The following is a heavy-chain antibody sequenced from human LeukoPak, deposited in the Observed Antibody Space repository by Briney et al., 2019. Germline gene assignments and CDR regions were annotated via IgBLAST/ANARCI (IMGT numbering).Heavy chain of an antibody. CDR1: GFTVSSNY. CDR3: ARDRSGSYPNWFDP. Sequence: GGSLRLSCIASGFTVSSNYMTWVRQAPGKGLEWVSAITGNGGNTFYADSVKGRFTISRDNSKNTMYLQMNSLRAEDTALYYCARDRSGSYPNWFDPWGQGTLVTVSS. D-gene: IGHD3-10*01. J-gene: IGHJ5*02. V-gene: IGHV3-23*01. CDR2: ITGNGGNT.